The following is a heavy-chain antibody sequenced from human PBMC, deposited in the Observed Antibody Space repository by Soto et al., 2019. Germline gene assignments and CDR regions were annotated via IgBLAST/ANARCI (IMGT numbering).Heavy chain of an antibody. CDR1: GFTFRSYA. Sequence: QVQLVESGGGVVQPGRSLRLSCAASGFTFRSYAMHWVRKAPGKGLEWVAFISYDDGRNKYYADSVKGRFTISRDNSNNTLYLQMNSLRAEDTAVYYCATPPLSGDYDRSAYFFDYWGQGTLVTVSS. J-gene: IGHJ4*02. CDR2: ISYDDGRNK. V-gene: IGHV3-30*03. CDR3: ATPPLSGDYDRSAYFFDY. D-gene: IGHD3-22*01.